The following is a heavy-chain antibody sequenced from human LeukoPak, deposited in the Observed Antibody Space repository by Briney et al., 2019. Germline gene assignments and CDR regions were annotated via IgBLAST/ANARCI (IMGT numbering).Heavy chain of an antibody. V-gene: IGHV1-46*01. D-gene: IGHD2-2*01. Sequence: ASVKVSCKASGYTFTSYYMHWVRQAPGQGLEWMGIINPSGGSTSYAQKFQGRVTMTRDTSTSTVYMELSSLRSEDTAVYYCARADGDCSSTSGRCYFDYWGQGTLVTVSS. CDR2: INPSGGST. CDR3: ARADGDCSSTSGRCYFDY. CDR1: GYTFTSYY. J-gene: IGHJ4*02.